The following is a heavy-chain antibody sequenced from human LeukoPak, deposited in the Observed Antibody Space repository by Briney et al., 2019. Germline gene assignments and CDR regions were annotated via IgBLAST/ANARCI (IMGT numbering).Heavy chain of an antibody. CDR1: GGSFSGYY. D-gene: IGHD1-14*01. CDR3: ARGPGVHRRALYGMDV. V-gene: IGHV4-34*01. CDR2: INHSGST. Sequence: SETLSLTCAVYGGSFSGYYWSWIRQPPGKGLEWIGEINHSGSTNYNPSLKSRVTISVDTSKNQFSLKLSSVTAADTAVYYCARGPGVHRRALYGMDVWGKGTTVTVSS. J-gene: IGHJ6*04.